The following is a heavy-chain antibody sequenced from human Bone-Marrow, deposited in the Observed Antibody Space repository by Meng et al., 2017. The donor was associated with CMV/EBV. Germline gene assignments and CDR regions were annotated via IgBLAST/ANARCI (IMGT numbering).Heavy chain of an antibody. Sequence: GESLKISCAASGFTFSNYDMHWVRQAPGKGLEWVSAITGSGGTTYYADSVKGRFTISRDNSKNTLYLQMNSLRAEDTAVYYCAKDFVVVPAAIKATDLFDYWGQGTLVTVSS. J-gene: IGHJ4*02. V-gene: IGHV3-23*01. CDR3: AKDFVVVPAAIKATDLFDY. CDR2: ITGSGGTT. D-gene: IGHD2-2*02. CDR1: GFTFSNYD.